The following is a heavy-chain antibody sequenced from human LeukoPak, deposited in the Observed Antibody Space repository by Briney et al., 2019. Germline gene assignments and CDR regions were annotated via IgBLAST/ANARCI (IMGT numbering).Heavy chain of an antibody. D-gene: IGHD3-22*01. Sequence: KTSETLSLTCSVSGGSISSYYWNWIRQPPGKGPEWIGSIYYGGSTNYNASLRSRVTISVDSSKNQFSLKLSSVTAADTAVYYCARLQDSSGYYGYWGQGTLVTVSS. V-gene: IGHV4-59*08. CDR1: GGSISSYY. CDR3: ARLQDSSGYYGY. J-gene: IGHJ4*02. CDR2: IYYGGST.